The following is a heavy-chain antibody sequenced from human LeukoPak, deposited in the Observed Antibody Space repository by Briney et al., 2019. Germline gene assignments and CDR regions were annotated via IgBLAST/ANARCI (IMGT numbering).Heavy chain of an antibody. CDR1: GGYFSGFY. J-gene: IGHJ6*03. Sequence: SETLSLTCVVDGGYFSGFYWTWVRQAPGKGLEWIGEISYSGTTKYSPSLKSRVTIEVDTSKKQISLNLSTVTAADTAVYYCAKGKAGHYHSVTDEYYYYMDVWGKGTTVIVSS. CDR3: AKGKAGHYHSVTDEYYYYMDV. CDR2: ISYSGTT. D-gene: IGHD3-9*01. V-gene: IGHV4-34*01.